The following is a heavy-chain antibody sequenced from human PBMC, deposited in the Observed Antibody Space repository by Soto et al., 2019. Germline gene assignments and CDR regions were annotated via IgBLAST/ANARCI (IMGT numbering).Heavy chain of an antibody. V-gene: IGHV3-23*01. CDR2: FSSGGGGT. J-gene: IGHJ4*02. Sequence: GGSLRLSCTASGFTFSNYAMSWVRQAPGKGLEWVSTFSSGGGGTYYADSVKGRFTISRDNSKNTLSLQMNSLRAEDTAVYYCTKANRYCSGANCFTFDYWGLGTLVTVST. CDR3: TKANRYCSGANCFTFDY. D-gene: IGHD2-15*01. CDR1: GFTFSNYA.